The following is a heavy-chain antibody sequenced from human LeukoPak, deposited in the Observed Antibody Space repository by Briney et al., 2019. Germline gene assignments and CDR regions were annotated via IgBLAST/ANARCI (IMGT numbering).Heavy chain of an antibody. CDR3: ARIIGISGTYPTDY. D-gene: IGHD1-26*01. Sequence: GGSLRLSCAASEFSVGSNYMTWVRQAPGKGLEWVAVISYDGSNKYYADSVKGRFIISRDNARNSLYLEMNSLRAEDTAVYYCARIIGISGTYPTDYWGQGTLVTVSS. V-gene: IGHV3-30*03. CDR1: EFSVGSNY. J-gene: IGHJ4*02. CDR2: ISYDGSNK.